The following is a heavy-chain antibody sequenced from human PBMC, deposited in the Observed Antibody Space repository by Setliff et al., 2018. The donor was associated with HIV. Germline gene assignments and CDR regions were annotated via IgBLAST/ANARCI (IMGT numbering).Heavy chain of an antibody. J-gene: IGHJ4*02. CDR2: INQDGSEK. D-gene: IGHD2-21*01. CDR1: GFTFSNYW. V-gene: IGHV3-7*01. Sequence: LRLSCAASGFTFSNYWMSWVRQAPGKGLEWVAHINQDGSEKNHVDSAKGRFTISRDNARNSLYLQMNRLRVEDTALYYCVRGGADCETDCYWGQGAMVTVSS. CDR3: VRGGADCETDCY.